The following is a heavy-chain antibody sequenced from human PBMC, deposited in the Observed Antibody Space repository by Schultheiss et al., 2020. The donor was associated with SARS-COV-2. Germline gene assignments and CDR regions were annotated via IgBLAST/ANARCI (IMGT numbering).Heavy chain of an antibody. V-gene: IGHV3-64*04. CDR2: ISSNGGST. D-gene: IGHD1-26*01. CDR1: GFTFSSYA. CDR3: ARGLGYSGSYPDGFDF. J-gene: IGHJ3*01. Sequence: GGSLRLSCSASGFTFSSYAMHWVRQAPGKGLEYVSAISSNGGSTYYADSVKGRFTISRDNSKNTLYLQMNSLRAEDTAVYYCARGLGYSGSYPDGFDFWGQGTMVTVSS.